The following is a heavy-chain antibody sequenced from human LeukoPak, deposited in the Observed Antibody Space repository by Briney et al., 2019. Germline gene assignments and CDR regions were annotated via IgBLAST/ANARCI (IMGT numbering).Heavy chain of an antibody. J-gene: IGHJ4*02. V-gene: IGHV4-4*07. CDR3: ARDYYGSGSFDY. CDR2: IYTSGST. D-gene: IGHD3-10*01. Sequence: SETLSLTCTVSGGPISSYYWSWIRQPAGEGLEWIGRIYTSGSTNYNPSLKSRVTMSVDTSKNQFSLKLSSVTAADTAVYYCARDYYGSGSFDYWGQGTLVTVSS. CDR1: GGPISSYY.